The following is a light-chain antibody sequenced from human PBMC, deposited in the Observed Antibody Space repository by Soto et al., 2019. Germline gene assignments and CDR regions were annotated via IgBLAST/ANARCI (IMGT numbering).Light chain of an antibody. CDR1: QSVSSNS. CDR3: QQYGSSGT. Sequence: IVLTQSPGTLSLSPGARATLSCRASQSVSSNSLAWYQQKRGQAPRXLIHGATSRATGIPSRFSGSGSGTDFTLTISRLEPEDFAVYYCQQYGSSGTFGQGTKVDIK. CDR2: GAT. V-gene: IGKV3-20*01. J-gene: IGKJ1*01.